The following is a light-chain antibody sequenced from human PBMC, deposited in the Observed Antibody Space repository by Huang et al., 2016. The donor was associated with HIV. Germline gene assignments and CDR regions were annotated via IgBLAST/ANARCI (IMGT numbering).Light chain of an antibody. Sequence: EIVLTQSPGTLSLSTGERATRSCRASQRVSSSYFAWYQQKPGQAPRLLIDGPASRATGIPDRFSGSGSGTDFTLTISRLEPEDFAVYYCQQYGSSPPWTFGQGTKVEIK. J-gene: IGKJ1*01. V-gene: IGKV3-20*01. CDR3: QQYGSSPPWT. CDR1: QRVSSSY. CDR2: GPA.